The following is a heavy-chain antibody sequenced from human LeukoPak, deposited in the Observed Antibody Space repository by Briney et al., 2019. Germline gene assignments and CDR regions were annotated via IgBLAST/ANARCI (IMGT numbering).Heavy chain of an antibody. J-gene: IGHJ6*03. CDR2: IYHSGST. CDR1: GGSISSGGYY. CDR3: ARGPDPYYYYYMDV. Sequence: SETLSLTCTVSGGSISSGGYYWSWIRQPPGKGLEWIGYIYHSGSTYYNPSLKSRVTISVDTSKNQFSLKLSSVTAADTAVYYCARGPDPYYYYYMDVWGKGTTVTVSS. V-gene: IGHV4-30-2*01.